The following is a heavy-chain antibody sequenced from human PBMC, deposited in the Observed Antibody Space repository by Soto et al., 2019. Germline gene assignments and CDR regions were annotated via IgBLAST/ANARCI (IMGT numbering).Heavy chain of an antibody. Sequence: QVQLQESGPGLVKPSGTLSLTCTVSGGSMTSSNWWNWVRQSPGKGLEWIGEAHHSGCTNYNPSLKSRVTISVDKSKNHFSLKLSSVTAAHTAVYYCARSEATGLDYWGQGTLVTVSS. V-gene: IGHV4-4*02. J-gene: IGHJ4*02. CDR3: ARSEATGLDY. CDR1: GGSMTSSNW. D-gene: IGHD1-26*01. CDR2: AHHSGCT.